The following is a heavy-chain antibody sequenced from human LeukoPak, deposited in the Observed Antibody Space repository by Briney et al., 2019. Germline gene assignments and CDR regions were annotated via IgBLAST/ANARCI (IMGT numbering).Heavy chain of an antibody. CDR2: IYHSGST. CDR1: GYSISSGYY. Sequence: SETLSPTCAVSGYSISSGYYWGWIRQPPGKGLEWIGSIYHSGSTYYNPSLKGRVTISVDTSKNQFSLKLSSVTAADTAVYYCARDVGPPRGYCSSTRCFSPLFDRWGQGTLVTVSS. V-gene: IGHV4-38-2*02. D-gene: IGHD2-2*01. J-gene: IGHJ5*02. CDR3: ARDVGPPRGYCSSTRCFSPLFDR.